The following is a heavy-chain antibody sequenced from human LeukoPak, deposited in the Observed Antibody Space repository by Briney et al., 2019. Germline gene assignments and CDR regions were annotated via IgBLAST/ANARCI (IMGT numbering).Heavy chain of an antibody. V-gene: IGHV4-59*01. J-gene: IGHJ3*02. CDR3: ARDATSPLKYYDFWSGYYTGAFDI. Sequence: PSETLSLTCTVSGGSISSYYWSWIRQPPGKGLEWIGYIYYSGSTNYNPSLESRVTISVDTSKNQFSLKLSSVTAADTAVYYCARDATSPLKYYDFWSGYYTGAFDIWGQGTMVTVSS. D-gene: IGHD3-3*01. CDR1: GGSISSYY. CDR2: IYYSGST.